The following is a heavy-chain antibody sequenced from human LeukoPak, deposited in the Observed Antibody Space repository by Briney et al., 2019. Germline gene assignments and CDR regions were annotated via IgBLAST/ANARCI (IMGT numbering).Heavy chain of an antibody. D-gene: IGHD6-13*01. Sequence: SQSLSLAWTVAGGSISSNYCSCIRQPAGNGLEWIGRIYNAGRTNYNPSLESRAPMSVGTSKDPFSLRLSSVTAADTAVYYCVRAKISAAGVWLFDPWGQGTLITVSS. CDR1: GGSISSNY. J-gene: IGHJ5*02. V-gene: IGHV4-4*07. CDR2: IYNAGRT. CDR3: VRAKISAAGVWLFDP.